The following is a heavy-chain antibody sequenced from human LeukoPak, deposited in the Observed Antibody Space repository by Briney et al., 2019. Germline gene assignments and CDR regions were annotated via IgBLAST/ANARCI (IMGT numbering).Heavy chain of an antibody. CDR1: GFTFSSYA. CDR2: ISGSGGST. Sequence: GGSLRLSCAASGFTFSSYAMSWVRQAPGKGLEWVSAISGSGGSTYYADSLKGRFTISRDNSKNTLYLQMNSLRAEDTAVYYCAKGQQQNLYYFDYWGQGTLVTVSS. J-gene: IGHJ4*02. CDR3: AKGQQQNLYYFDY. V-gene: IGHV3-23*01. D-gene: IGHD6-13*01.